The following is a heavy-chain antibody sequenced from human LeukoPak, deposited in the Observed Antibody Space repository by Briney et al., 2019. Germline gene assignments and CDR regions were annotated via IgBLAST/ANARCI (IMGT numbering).Heavy chain of an antibody. V-gene: IGHV1-2*02. CDR2: INPNSGGT. CDR3: ARASYDFWSGYSQLIDY. CDR1: GYTFTGYY. J-gene: IGHJ4*02. Sequence: ASVKVSCKASGYTFTGYYMHWVRQAPGQGLEWMGWINPNSGGTNYAQKFQGRVTMTRDTSIRTAYMELSRLRSDDTAVYYCARASYDFWSGYSQLIDYWGQGTLVTVSS. D-gene: IGHD3-3*01.